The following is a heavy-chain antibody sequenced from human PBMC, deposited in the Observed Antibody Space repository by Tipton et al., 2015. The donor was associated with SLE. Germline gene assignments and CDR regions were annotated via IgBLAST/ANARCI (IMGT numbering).Heavy chain of an antibody. V-gene: IGHV4-59*01. Sequence: TLSLTCTVSGGSISSYYWSWIRQPPGKGLEWIGYIYYSGSTNYNPSLKSRVTISVDTSKNQFSLKLSSVTAADTAVYYCARDTVSFDLWDRGTLVTVSS. CDR1: GGSISSYY. CDR3: ARDTVSFDL. J-gene: IGHJ2*01. D-gene: IGHD4-17*01. CDR2: IYYSGST.